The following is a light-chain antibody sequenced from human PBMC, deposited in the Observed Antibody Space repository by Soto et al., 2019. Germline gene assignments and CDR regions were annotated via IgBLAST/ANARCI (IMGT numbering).Light chain of an antibody. CDR3: QQYSRAPMT. CDR1: QNIRNY. Sequence: IQVTQSPSSLSASVGDRVTITCRASQNIRNYLNWYQQKPGKVPKLLIYAASTLHSGVPSRFSGSGSGTDFTLTISSLQPEDVATYYCQQYSRAPMTFGGGTKVDIK. V-gene: IGKV1-27*01. CDR2: AAS. J-gene: IGKJ4*01.